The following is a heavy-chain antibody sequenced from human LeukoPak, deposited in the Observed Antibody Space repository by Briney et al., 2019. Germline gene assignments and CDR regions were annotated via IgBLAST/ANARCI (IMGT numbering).Heavy chain of an antibody. J-gene: IGHJ4*02. CDR2: IYYSGST. V-gene: IGHV4-31*03. D-gene: IGHD5-24*01. Sequence: SETLSLTCTVSGGSISSGDYYWNWIRQHPGKGLEWIGCIYYSGSTNYNPSLKSRVTISVDMSKNQFSLKLSSLTAADTAVYYCARSRDGHNYFDYWGQGTLVTVSS. CDR3: ARSRDGHNYFDY. CDR1: GGSISSGDYY.